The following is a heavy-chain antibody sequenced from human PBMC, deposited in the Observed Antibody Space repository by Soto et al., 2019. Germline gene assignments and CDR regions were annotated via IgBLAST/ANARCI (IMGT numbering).Heavy chain of an antibody. D-gene: IGHD4-17*01. CDR3: ARPATYGDQQTYYYYYYMDV. J-gene: IGHJ6*03. CDR1: GFTFSSYG. CDR2: IWYDGSNK. Sequence: GGSLRLSCAASGFTFSSYGMHWVRQAPGKGLEWVAVIWYDGSNKYYADSVKGRFTISRDNSKNTLYLQMNSLRAEDTAVYYCARPATYGDQQTYYYYYYMDVWGKGTTVTVSS. V-gene: IGHV3-33*01.